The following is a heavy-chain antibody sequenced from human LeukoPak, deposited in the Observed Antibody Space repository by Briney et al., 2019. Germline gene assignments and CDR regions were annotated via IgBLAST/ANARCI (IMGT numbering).Heavy chain of an antibody. Sequence: ASVKVSCKASGYTFSNYGISWVRQAPGLGLEWMGWTSYNGNTNYAQKFQDRGTVTTDTSTTTAYMELRSLESDDTAVYYCARHSGSGWQALGYWGQGTLVTVSS. J-gene: IGHJ4*02. D-gene: IGHD6-19*01. V-gene: IGHV1-18*04. CDR3: ARHSGSGWQALGY. CDR1: GYTFSNYG. CDR2: TSYNGNT.